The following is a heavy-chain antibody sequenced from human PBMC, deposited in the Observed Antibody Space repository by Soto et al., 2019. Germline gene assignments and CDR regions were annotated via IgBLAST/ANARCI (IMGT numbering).Heavy chain of an antibody. J-gene: IGHJ3*01. D-gene: IGHD1-1*01. CDR3: ATWHEREPAFDV. Sequence: DVQLVESGGGLIQPGESLRLSCAAFGLTISGKKYVAWVRQAPGKGLEWVSALYNVDGSFYADSVTGRFTTSSDSSKTTVYLQMNDLRPDDTAVYYCATWHEREPAFDVWGQGTTVTISS. CDR2: LYNVDGS. CDR1: GLTISGKKY. V-gene: IGHV3-53*01.